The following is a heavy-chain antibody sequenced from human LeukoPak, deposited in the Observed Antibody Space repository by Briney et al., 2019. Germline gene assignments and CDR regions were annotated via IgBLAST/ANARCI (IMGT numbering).Heavy chain of an antibody. D-gene: IGHD6-13*01. J-gene: IGHJ4*02. CDR2: ISGSGGST. V-gene: IGHV3-23*01. CDR3: AKRRPGIAAAGTDY. CDR1: GFTFTSYG. Sequence: PGGSLRLSCAASGFTFTSYGMSWVRQAPGKGLEWVSAISGSGGSTYYADSVKGRFTISRDNSKNTLYLQMNSLRAEDTAVYYCAKRRPGIAAAGTDYWGQGTLVTVSS.